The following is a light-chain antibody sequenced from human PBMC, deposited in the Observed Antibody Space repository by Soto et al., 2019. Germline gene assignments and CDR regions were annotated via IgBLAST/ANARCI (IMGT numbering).Light chain of an antibody. V-gene: IGLV2-14*01. J-gene: IGLJ1*01. CDR2: EVS. CDR3: SSYTRSSTLGV. Sequence: QSALTQPASVSGSPGQSITISCTGTSSDVGGYNYVSWYQQHPGKAPKLMIYEVSNRPSGVSNRFSGSKSGNTASLTISGLHAEEGAHSPCSSYTRSSTLGVFGTGTKVTV. CDR1: SSDVGGYNY.